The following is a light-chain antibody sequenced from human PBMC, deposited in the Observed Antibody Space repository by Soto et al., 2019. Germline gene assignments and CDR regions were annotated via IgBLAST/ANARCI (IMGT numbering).Light chain of an antibody. CDR1: QGISSY. J-gene: IGKJ5*01. V-gene: IGKV1-8*01. CDR2: AAS. Sequence: AIRMTQSPSSLSASTGDRLTITRRASQGISSYLAWYQQKPGKAPKLLIYAASTLQSGVPSSFSGSGSGTDFTLTISCLQSEDFATYYCQQYYSHLITFGQGTRLEIK. CDR3: QQYYSHLIT.